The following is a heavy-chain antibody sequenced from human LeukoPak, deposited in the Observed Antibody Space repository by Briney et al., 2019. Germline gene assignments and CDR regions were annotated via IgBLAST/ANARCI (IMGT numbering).Heavy chain of an antibody. D-gene: IGHD1-7*01. J-gene: IGHJ4*02. V-gene: IGHV4-61*02. CDR1: GGSISSGSYY. CDR2: IYTSGST. Sequence: SQTLSLTCTVSGGSISSGSYYWSWIRQPAGKGLEWIGRIYTSGSTNYNPSLKSRVTISVDTSKNQFSLKLRSVTAADTAVYYCARLYGNYQNYFDYWGQGTLVTVSS. CDR3: ARLYGNYQNYFDY.